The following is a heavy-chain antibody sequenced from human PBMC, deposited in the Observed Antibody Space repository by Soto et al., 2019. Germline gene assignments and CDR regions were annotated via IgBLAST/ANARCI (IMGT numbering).Heavy chain of an antibody. V-gene: IGHV1-69*06. Sequence: QVQLVQSGAEVKKPGSSVKVSCRASGGTFSSYAISWVRQAPGHGLEWMGGIIPIFGTANYAQKFQGRVTITADKSTSTANMQLSSLRAEDTAVYYCARDQPGGITILGEAPGHVNWFAPWGQGTLVTFSS. CDR3: ARDQPGGITILGEAPGHVNWFAP. CDR1: GGTFSSYA. J-gene: IGHJ5*02. D-gene: IGHD3-3*01. CDR2: IIPIFGTA.